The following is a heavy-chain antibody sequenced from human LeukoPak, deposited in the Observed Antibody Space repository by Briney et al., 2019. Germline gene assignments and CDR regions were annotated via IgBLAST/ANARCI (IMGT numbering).Heavy chain of an antibody. CDR3: ARGSGYSYGFPDY. J-gene: IGHJ4*02. CDR1: GFTVSNNY. V-gene: IGHV3-53*01. D-gene: IGHD5-18*01. CDR2: IYSGDIT. Sequence: PGGSLRLSRAASGFTVSNNYMSWVRQAPGKGLEWVSVIYSGDITYYADSVKGRFTISRDNSKNTLYLQMNSLRAEGTAVYYCARGSGYSYGFPDYWGQGTLVTVSS.